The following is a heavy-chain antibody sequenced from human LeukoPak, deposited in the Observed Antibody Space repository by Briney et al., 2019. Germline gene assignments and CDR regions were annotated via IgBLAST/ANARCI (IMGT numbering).Heavy chain of an antibody. Sequence: PSETLSLTCTVSGGSISSDYCSWIRQPPGKGLEWIGYIYYSGSTNYNPSPKSRVTISVDTSKNQFSLKLGSVTAADTAVYYCARDGRSLWFGELSGAFDIWGQGTMVTVSS. CDR2: IYYSGST. V-gene: IGHV4-59*01. CDR3: ARDGRSLWFGELSGAFDI. D-gene: IGHD3-10*01. CDR1: GGSISSDY. J-gene: IGHJ3*02.